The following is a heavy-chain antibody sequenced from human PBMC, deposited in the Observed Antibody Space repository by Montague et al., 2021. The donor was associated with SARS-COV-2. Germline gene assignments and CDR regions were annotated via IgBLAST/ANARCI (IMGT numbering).Heavy chain of an antibody. CDR1: GGSISAYY. CDR3: ARCITIFGVVGSWFDP. D-gene: IGHD3-3*01. J-gene: IGHJ5*02. Sequence: SETLSLTCTVSGGSISAYYWSWIRQPPGKGLEWIAYMYNSRSSNYNPSLKSRVSISVDTSKSQFSLKLTSVTAADTAVCYCARCITIFGVVGSWFDPWGQGTLVTVSS. CDR2: MYNSRSS. V-gene: IGHV4-59*13.